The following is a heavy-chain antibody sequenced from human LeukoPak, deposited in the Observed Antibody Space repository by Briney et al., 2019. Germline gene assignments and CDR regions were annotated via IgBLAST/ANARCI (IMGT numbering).Heavy chain of an antibody. CDR2: IKSKTDGGTT. Sequence: GGSLRLSCAASGFTFSNAWMSWVRQAPGKGLEWVGRIKSKTDGGTTDYAAPVKGRFTISRDDSKNTLYLQMNSLKTEDTAVYYCTTRGISSSWYVDYWGQGTLVTVSS. D-gene: IGHD6-13*01. V-gene: IGHV3-15*01. CDR3: TTRGISSSWYVDY. J-gene: IGHJ4*02. CDR1: GFTFSNAW.